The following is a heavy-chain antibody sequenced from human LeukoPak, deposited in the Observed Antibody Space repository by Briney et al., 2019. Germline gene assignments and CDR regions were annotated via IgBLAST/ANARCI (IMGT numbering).Heavy chain of an antibody. CDR1: GYTFSSYG. CDR2: IRAYNGNT. D-gene: IGHD2-2*01. J-gene: IGHJ4*02. V-gene: IGHV1-18*01. Sequence: GASVKVSCKASGYTFSSYGISWVRQAPGQGLEWMGWIRAYNGNTNYAQKFQGRVTITADESTSTAYMELSSLRSEDTAVYYCARVEGYCSSTSCSLVYWGQGTLVTVSS. CDR3: ARVEGYCSSTSCSLVY.